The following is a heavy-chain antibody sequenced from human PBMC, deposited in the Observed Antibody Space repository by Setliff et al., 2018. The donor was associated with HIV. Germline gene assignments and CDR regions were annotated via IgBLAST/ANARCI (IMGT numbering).Heavy chain of an antibody. D-gene: IGHD1-1*01. CDR1: GGSVNDFY. V-gene: IGHV4-4*09. J-gene: IGHJ5*02. CDR3: AAYRSGAHWFDP. CDR2: IHSSGST. Sequence: SETLSLTCTVSGGSVNDFYCYWIRQPPGKGPEWIGYIHSSGSTIYNPSLKSRITISLDTSKEQFSLELSSATAADTAVYYCAAYRSGAHWFDPWGQGTLVTVSS.